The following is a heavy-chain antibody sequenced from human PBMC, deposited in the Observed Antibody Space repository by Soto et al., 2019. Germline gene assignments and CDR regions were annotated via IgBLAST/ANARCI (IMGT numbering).Heavy chain of an antibody. Sequence: PGGSLRLSCAASGFTFSSYSMTWVRQAPGKGLEWVAHITASGGTTYYADSVKGRFTISRDTSTNTMYLQMNSLRAEDTALYYCAKCMQAYWNYDAHHIWGQGTMGTVS. CDR2: ITASGGTT. D-gene: IGHD1-7*01. CDR3: AKCMQAYWNYDAHHI. J-gene: IGHJ3*02. V-gene: IGHV3-23*01. CDR1: GFTFSSYS.